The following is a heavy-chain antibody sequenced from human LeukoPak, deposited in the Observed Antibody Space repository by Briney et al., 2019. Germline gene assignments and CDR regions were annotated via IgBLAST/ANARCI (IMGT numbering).Heavy chain of an antibody. J-gene: IGHJ5*02. CDR3: ARGYSSGGSCYTQTGNWFDP. Sequence: PGGSLRLSCAASGFTFSSYDMHWVRQATGKGLEWVSAIGTAGDTYYPGSVKGRFTISRENAKNSLYLQMNSLRAGDTAVYYCARGYSSGGSCYTQTGNWFDPWGQGTLVTVSS. V-gene: IGHV3-13*01. CDR1: GFTFSSYD. CDR2: IGTAGDT. D-gene: IGHD2-15*01.